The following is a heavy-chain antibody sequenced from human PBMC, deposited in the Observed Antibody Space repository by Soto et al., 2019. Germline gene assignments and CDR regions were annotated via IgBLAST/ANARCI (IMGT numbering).Heavy chain of an antibody. D-gene: IGHD1-1*01. Sequence: PGGSLRLSCAASGFTFSSYSMNWVRQAPGKGLEWVSSISSSSSYIYYADSVKGRFTISRDNAKNSLYLRMNSLRAEDTAVYYCASQDRARAGAFDIWGQGTMVTVSS. J-gene: IGHJ3*02. CDR2: ISSSSSYI. CDR1: GFTFSSYS. V-gene: IGHV3-21*01. CDR3: ASQDRARAGAFDI.